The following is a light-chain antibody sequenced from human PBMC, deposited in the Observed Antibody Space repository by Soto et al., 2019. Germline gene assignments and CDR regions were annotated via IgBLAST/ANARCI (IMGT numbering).Light chain of an antibody. J-gene: IGKJ4*01. Sequence: DIQMTQSPSTLSAYVGHRVTITCRASQSISGWLAWYQQKPGKAPKLLIYDASTLESGVPSRFRGSGSETEFTLTITNLQPDDLATYYCQQLNSYPLTFGGGTKVDIK. CDR1: QSISGW. V-gene: IGKV1-5*01. CDR3: QQLNSYPLT. CDR2: DAS.